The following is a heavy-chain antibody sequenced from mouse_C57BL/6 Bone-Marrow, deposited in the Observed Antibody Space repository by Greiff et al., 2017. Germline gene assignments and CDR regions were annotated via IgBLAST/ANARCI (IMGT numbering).Heavy chain of an antibody. CDR1: GSTFTSYW. D-gene: IGHD1-1*01. CDR2: IDPSDSYT. J-gene: IGHJ2*01. V-gene: IGHV1-50*01. Sequence: VQLQQPGAELVKPGASVKLSCKASGSTFTSYWMQWVKQRPGQGLEWIGEIDPSDSYTNYTQKFTGKATLTVDTSSSTAYMQLSSLTSEDSAVYYCASTTVVATDYFDYWGQGTTLTVSS. CDR3: ASTTVVATDYFDY.